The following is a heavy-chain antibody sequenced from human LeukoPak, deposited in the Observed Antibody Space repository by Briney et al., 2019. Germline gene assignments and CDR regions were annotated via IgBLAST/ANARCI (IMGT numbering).Heavy chain of an antibody. CDR1: GGSISSYY. Sequence: SETLSLTCTVSGGSISSYYWSWIRQPPGKGLEWIGCIYYSGSTNYNPSLKSRVTISVDTSKNQFSLKLSSVTAADTAVYYCARVGTYGSGSYLSWLDYWGQGTLVTVSS. V-gene: IGHV4-59*01. D-gene: IGHD3-10*01. CDR3: ARVGTYGSGSYLSWLDY. J-gene: IGHJ4*02. CDR2: IYYSGST.